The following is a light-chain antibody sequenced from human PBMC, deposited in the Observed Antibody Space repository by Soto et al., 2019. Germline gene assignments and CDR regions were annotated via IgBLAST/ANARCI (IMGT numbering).Light chain of an antibody. V-gene: IGKV4-1*01. J-gene: IGKJ2*01. Sequence: DIVMTQSPDSLAASLGETATINCKSSQSVLYSSNNKNYLAWYQQKPRQPPKPLIYWASTRESGVPVRFSGSGSGPDFTFTISSLQSEDVAVYYCQQYDSYPQGYTFGQGTKLEIK. CDR2: WAS. CDR3: QQYDSYPQGYT. CDR1: QSVLYSSNNKNY.